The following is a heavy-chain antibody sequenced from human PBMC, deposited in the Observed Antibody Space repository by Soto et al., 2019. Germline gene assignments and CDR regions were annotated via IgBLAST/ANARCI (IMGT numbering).Heavy chain of an antibody. Sequence: GGSLRLSCTASGFTFGDYAISWFRQAPGKGLEWVGFIRSKAYGGTTEYAASVKGRFTISRDDSKSIAYLQMNSLKTEDTAVYYCTRKHDSSGYGYYYYGMDVWGQGTTVTVSS. CDR3: TRKHDSSGYGYYYYGMDV. D-gene: IGHD3-22*01. CDR2: IRSKAYGGTT. V-gene: IGHV3-49*03. J-gene: IGHJ6*02. CDR1: GFTFGDYA.